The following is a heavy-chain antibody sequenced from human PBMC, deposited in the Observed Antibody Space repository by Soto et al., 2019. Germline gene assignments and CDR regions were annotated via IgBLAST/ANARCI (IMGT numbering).Heavy chain of an antibody. CDR1: GGSVNRGSYY. V-gene: IGHV4-61*01. CDR3: ARNRVLPAQYYFDS. J-gene: IGHJ4*02. CDR2: ILDSGTT. D-gene: IGHD2-2*01. Sequence: NPSETLSLTCFVSGGSVNRGSYYWTWIRQPPGKGLEWIGYILDSGTTDYNPSLKSRVTMSVDTSKNQFSLNLRSVTAADTAVYYCARNRVLPAQYYFDSWGQGVVVTVSS.